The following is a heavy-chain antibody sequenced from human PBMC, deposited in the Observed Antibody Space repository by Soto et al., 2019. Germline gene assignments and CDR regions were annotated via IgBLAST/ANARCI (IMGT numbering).Heavy chain of an antibody. V-gene: IGHV1-18*01. CDR2: ISAYNGNT. D-gene: IGHD2-2*01. J-gene: IGHJ4*02. CDR3: ARVLMGYCSSTGCYGFGNFDY. Sequence: QVQLVQSGAEVKKPGASVKVSCKASGYTFTSYGISWVRQAPGQGLEWMGWISAYNGNTNSEQKLQGRVTMTTATSTSTAYMELRSLRSDDTAVYYCARVLMGYCSSTGCYGFGNFDYWGQGTLVTVSS. CDR1: GYTFTSYG.